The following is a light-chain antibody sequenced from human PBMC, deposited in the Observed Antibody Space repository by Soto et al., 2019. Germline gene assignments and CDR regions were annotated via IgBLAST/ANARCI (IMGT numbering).Light chain of an antibody. J-gene: IGKJ1*01. CDR3: QQYGSSPRT. V-gene: IGKV3-20*01. CDR1: QSVSNNY. Sequence: EIVLTQSPGTLSVSPGERATLSCRASQSVSNNYLAWYQQKPGQAPRLLIYGSSSRAAGIPDRFSGSGSGTDFTLTISRLEPEDFAVYFCQQYGSSPRTFGQGTKVDIK. CDR2: GSS.